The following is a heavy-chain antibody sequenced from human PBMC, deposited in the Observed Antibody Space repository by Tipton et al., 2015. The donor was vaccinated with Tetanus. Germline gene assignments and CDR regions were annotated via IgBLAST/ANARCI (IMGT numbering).Heavy chain of an antibody. Sequence: LRLSCTVSGGSISSGDYYWSWIRRPPGKGPEGIGYVYSTATTYYNPSLKSRVTISVDTSKNQFSLKLTSVTAADTAVYYCARGEAYGDYPAMYFFDNWGQGTLLTVSS. D-gene: IGHD4-17*01. CDR1: GGSISSGDYY. CDR3: ARGEAYGDYPAMYFFDN. J-gene: IGHJ4*02. V-gene: IGHV4-30-4*01. CDR2: VYSTATT.